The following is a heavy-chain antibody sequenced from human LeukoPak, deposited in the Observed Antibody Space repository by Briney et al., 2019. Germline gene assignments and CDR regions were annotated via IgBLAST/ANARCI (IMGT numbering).Heavy chain of an antibody. CDR2: IYYSGST. Sequence: SETLSLPCTVSGGSISSYYLSWIRQSPGKGLEWIGYIYYSGSTNYNPSLKSRVTISVDTSKNQFSLKLNSVTAADTAMYYCARHTSNDFWSGYYAFDICGQGTMVTVSS. CDR3: ARHTSNDFWSGYYAFDI. V-gene: IGHV4-59*08. J-gene: IGHJ3*02. D-gene: IGHD3-3*01. CDR1: GGSISSYY.